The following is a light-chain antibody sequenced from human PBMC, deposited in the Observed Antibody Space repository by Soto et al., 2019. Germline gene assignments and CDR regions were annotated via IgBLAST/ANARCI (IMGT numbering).Light chain of an antibody. V-gene: IGKV3-20*01. J-gene: IGKJ1*01. CDR1: QSVSSSY. CDR3: QQYGSSLRT. CDR2: GAS. Sequence: EIVLTQSPGTLSLSPGERATLSCRASQSVSSSYLAWYQQKPGQAPRLLIYGASSMATGIPDRFSGSGSGTDFPLTISRLEPEDFAVYYCQQYGSSLRTFGQGTKVEIK.